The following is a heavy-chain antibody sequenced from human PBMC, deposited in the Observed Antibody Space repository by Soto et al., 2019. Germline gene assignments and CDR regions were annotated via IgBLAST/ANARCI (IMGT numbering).Heavy chain of an antibody. CDR1: GGSVSSGSYY. D-gene: IGHD3-9*01. CDR3: ASYDILTGYLDY. V-gene: IGHV4-61*01. Sequence: PSETLSLTCTVSGGSVSSGSYYWSWIRQPPGKGQEWIGYIYYSGSTNYNPSLKSRVTISVDTSKNQFSLNLSSVTAADTAVYDCASYDILTGYLDYWGQGTLVTVSS. J-gene: IGHJ4*02. CDR2: IYYSGST.